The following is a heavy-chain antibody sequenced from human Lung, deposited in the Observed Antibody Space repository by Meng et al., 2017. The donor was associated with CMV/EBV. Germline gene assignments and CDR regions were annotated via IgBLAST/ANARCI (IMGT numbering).Heavy chain of an antibody. CDR3: ARGYYYDSKVEHY. Sequence: GESLKISCAASGFTFSSYWMSWVRQAPGKGLEWVANIKQDGSEKYYVDSVKGRFTISRDNAKNSLYLQMNSLRAEDTAVYYCARGYYYDSKVEHYWGQRTLVTVSS. CDR1: GFTFSSYW. CDR2: IKQDGSEK. V-gene: IGHV3-7*01. J-gene: IGHJ4*02. D-gene: IGHD3-22*01.